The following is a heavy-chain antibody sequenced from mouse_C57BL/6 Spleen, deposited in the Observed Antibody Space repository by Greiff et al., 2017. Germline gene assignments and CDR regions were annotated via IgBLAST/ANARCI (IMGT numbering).Heavy chain of an antibody. V-gene: IGHV1-15*01. Sequence: VQLQESGAELVRPGASVTLSCKASGYTFTDYEMHWVKQTPVHGLEWIGAIDPETGGTAYNQKFKGKAILTADKSSSTAYMELRSLTSDDSAVYYCTKDYGSDLDYWRQGTTLTVSS. J-gene: IGHJ2*01. CDR1: GYTFTDYE. CDR3: TKDYGSDLDY. D-gene: IGHD1-1*01. CDR2: IDPETGGT.